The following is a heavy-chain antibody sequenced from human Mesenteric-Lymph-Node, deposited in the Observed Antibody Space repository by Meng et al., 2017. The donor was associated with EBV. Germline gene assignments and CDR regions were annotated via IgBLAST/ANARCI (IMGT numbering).Heavy chain of an antibody. J-gene: IGHJ1*01. CDR1: GGTFSSYG. V-gene: IGHV1-69*01. D-gene: IGHD6-13*01. Sequence: QVQLVQSGPEMKNPGSSVKVSCQTSGGTFSSYGPSWVRQAPGQGLEWMGGIVPIFGILNYAQKFQGRLTITADESTKTVYMELSSLTSEDTAMYYCARVDSSSWYKYFQHWGQGTLVTVSS. CDR2: IVPIFGIL. CDR3: ARVDSSSWYKYFQH.